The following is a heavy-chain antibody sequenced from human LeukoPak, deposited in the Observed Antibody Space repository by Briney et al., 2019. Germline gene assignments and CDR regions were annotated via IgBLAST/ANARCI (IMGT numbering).Heavy chain of an antibody. CDR2: IYYSGST. J-gene: IGHJ4*02. CDR1: GGSISSHY. V-gene: IGHV4-59*11. D-gene: IGHD6-13*01. Sequence: SETLSLTCTVSGGSISSHYWSWIRQPPGKGLEWIGYIYYSGSTNYNPSLKSRVTISVDTSKNQFSLKLSSVTAADTAVYYCARGLIAAAGGYYFDYWGQGTLVTVSS. CDR3: ARGLIAAAGGYYFDY.